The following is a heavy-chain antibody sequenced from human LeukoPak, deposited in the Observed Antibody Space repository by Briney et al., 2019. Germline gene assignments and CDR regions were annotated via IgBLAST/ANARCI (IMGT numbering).Heavy chain of an antibody. V-gene: IGHV4-34*01. CDR3: STPLYDFWSGYQDY. CDR2: INHSGST. J-gene: IGHJ4*02. CDR1: GGSFSGYY. D-gene: IGHD3-3*01. Sequence: SETLSLTCAVYGGSFSGYYWSWIRQPPGKGLVWIGEINHSGSTNYNPSLKSRVTISVDTSKNQFSLKLSSVTAADTAVYYCSTPLYDFWSGYQDYWGQGTLVTVSS.